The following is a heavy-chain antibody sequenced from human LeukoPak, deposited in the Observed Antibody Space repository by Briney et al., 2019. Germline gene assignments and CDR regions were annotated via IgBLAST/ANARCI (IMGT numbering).Heavy chain of an antibody. D-gene: IGHD3-22*01. CDR3: ARGRNYYDNNYLWTYYFDY. CDR2: INQDGSGT. CDR1: GFTFSTSW. J-gene: IGHJ4*02. V-gene: IGHV3-7*01. Sequence: GGSLRLSCAASGFTFSTSWMSWVRRAPGKGLEWVANINQDGSGTYYVDSVKGRFTISRDNVKNSLYLQMNSLRAEDTAVYHCARGRNYYDNNYLWTYYFDYWGQGTLVAVSS.